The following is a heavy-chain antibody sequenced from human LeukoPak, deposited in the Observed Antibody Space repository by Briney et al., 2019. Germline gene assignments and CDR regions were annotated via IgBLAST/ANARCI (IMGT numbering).Heavy chain of an antibody. CDR3: ASISGASRGDF. Sequence: GRSLRLSCAASGFTFTSFALHWVRQAPGKGLEWVAVISSDGSNKYYLDSVKGRFTISRDNSKNTLYLQMTSLRADDTAIYFCASISGASRGDFWGQGTQVTVSS. CDR1: GFTFTSFA. J-gene: IGHJ4*02. D-gene: IGHD3-10*01. CDR2: ISSDGSNK. V-gene: IGHV3-30-3*01.